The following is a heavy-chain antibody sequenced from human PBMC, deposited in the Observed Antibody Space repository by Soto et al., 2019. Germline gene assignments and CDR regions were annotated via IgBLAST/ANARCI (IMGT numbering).Heavy chain of an antibody. J-gene: IGHJ6*02. V-gene: IGHV4-30-4*08. Sequence: QVQLQQSGPGLVKPSQTLSLTCTVSGGSISGDYYHWTWIRQSPEKGLEWIGYIHHSGSILYNPSLKSRLTIPVDTSKNQFSLHLSSVTAADTAVYFCAREDDGGDTLDVWGQGTTVTVSS. CDR2: IHHSGSI. D-gene: IGHD2-21*02. CDR1: GGSISGDYYH. CDR3: AREDDGGDTLDV.